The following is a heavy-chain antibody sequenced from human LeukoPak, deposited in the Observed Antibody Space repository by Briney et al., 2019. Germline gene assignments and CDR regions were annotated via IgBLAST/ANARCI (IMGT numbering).Heavy chain of an antibody. CDR3: AKDSRRVYYYDSSGNSPFDY. D-gene: IGHD3-22*01. CDR1: GFTFSDYY. CDR2: ISSSGSTI. J-gene: IGHJ4*02. Sequence: GGSLRLSCAASGFTFSDYYMSWIRQAPGKGLEWVSYISSSGSTIYYADSVKGRFTISRDNAKNSLYLQMNSLRAEDTALYYCAKDSRRVYYYDSSGNSPFDYWGQGTLVTVSS. V-gene: IGHV3-11*01.